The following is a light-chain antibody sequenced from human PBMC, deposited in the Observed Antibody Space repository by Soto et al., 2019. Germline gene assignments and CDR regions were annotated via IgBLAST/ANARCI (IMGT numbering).Light chain of an antibody. Sequence: DIQLTQSPSFLSASVGDRVTITCRASQGISSYLAWYQQRPGNAPKLLMYGASTLPSGVPSRFSGSASGTTFTLTINNLQPEDFATYYCQQLNNFPRTFGQGTKVE. J-gene: IGKJ1*01. V-gene: IGKV1-9*01. CDR2: GAS. CDR3: QQLNNFPRT. CDR1: QGISSY.